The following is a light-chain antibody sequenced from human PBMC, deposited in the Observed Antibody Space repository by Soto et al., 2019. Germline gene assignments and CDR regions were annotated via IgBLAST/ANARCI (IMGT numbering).Light chain of an antibody. CDR2: EVS. CDR3: SSYTSSSTYV. V-gene: IGLV2-18*02. CDR1: SSDVGSYNR. J-gene: IGLJ1*01. Sequence: QSALTQPPSVSGSPGQSVTISCTGTSSDVGSYNRVSWYQQSPGTAPKLTIYEVSNRPSGVPDRFSGSKSGNTASLTISGLQAEDEADYYCSSYTSSSTYVFGTGTKVTVL.